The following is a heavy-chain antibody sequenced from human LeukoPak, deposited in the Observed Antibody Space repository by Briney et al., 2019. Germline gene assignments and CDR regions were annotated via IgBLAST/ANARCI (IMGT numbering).Heavy chain of an antibody. V-gene: IGHV4-59*01. CDR3: ARVDCIGASCPADY. J-gene: IGHJ4*02. D-gene: IGHD2-15*01. Sequence: PSETLSLTCSVSGDSMNDYYWTWIRQPPGKGLEWIGFIFYSGSTNYNPSLKSRVTMSVDTSETQFSLRLTSVTAADTAVYYCARVDCIGASCPADYWGQGTLVTVSS. CDR1: GDSMNDYY. CDR2: IFYSGST.